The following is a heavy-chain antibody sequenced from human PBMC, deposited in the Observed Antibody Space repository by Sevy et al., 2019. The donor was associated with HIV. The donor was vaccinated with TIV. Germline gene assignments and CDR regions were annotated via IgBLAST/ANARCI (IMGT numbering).Heavy chain of an antibody. V-gene: IGHV3-21*01. D-gene: IGHD3-10*01. CDR3: ARGAYGSGSYYRTGAEYFQH. CDR1: GFTFSSYS. Sequence: GGSLRLSCAASGFTFSSYSMNWVRQAPGKGLEWVSSISSSSSYIYYADSVKGRFTISRDNAKNSLYLQMNGLRAEDTAVYYCARGAYGSGSYYRTGAEYFQHWGQGTLVTVSS. J-gene: IGHJ1*01. CDR2: ISSSSSYI.